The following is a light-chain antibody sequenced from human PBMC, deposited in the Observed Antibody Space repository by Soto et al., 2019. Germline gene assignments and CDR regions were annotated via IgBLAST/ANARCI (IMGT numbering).Light chain of an antibody. CDR2: RAS. CDR1: QTINDW. J-gene: IGKJ2*01. CDR3: QQYNSYSYT. Sequence: DIQMTQSPSTLSASVGDRVTIACRASQTINDWLAWYQQKPGKAPNLLIYRASNLQSGVPSRFNGSGSGTEFTLTISSLQPDDFATYYCQQYNSYSYTFGQGTKVDIK. V-gene: IGKV1-5*03.